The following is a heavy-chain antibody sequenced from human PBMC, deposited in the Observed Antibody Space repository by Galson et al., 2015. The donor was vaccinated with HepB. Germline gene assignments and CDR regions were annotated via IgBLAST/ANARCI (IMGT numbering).Heavy chain of an antibody. V-gene: IGHV3-11*06. CDR1: GFSFSDHY. J-gene: IGHJ4*02. CDR3: ASWGGGNPRGGYFDL. Sequence: SLRLSCAASGFSFSDHYKSWIRQAPGKGLEWVSDISSTSTYTSYADSVKGRFTISRDNAKNLLYLQMSSLRAEDTAVYYCASWGGGNPRGGYFDLWGQGTLVIVSS. CDR2: ISSTSTYT. D-gene: IGHD4-23*01.